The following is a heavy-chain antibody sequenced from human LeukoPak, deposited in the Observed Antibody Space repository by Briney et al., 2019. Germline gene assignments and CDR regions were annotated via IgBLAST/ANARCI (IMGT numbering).Heavy chain of an antibody. CDR3: ARSFPYYYGSGSPNWFDP. V-gene: IGHV4-59*08. D-gene: IGHD3-10*01. CDR2: IYYSGST. Sequence: SETLSLTCTVSGGSISSYYWSWIRQPPGKGLEWIGYIYYSGSTNYNPSLKSRVTISVDTSKNQFSLKLSSVTAADTAVYYCARSFPYYYGSGSPNWFDPWGQGTLVTVSS. CDR1: GGSISSYY. J-gene: IGHJ5*02.